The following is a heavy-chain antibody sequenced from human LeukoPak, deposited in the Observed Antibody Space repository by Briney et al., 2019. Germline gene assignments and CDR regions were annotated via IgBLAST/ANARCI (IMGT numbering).Heavy chain of an antibody. Sequence: ASVKVSCKASGYTFTGYYMHWVRQAPGQGLEWMGWINPNSGGTNYAQKFQGRVTMTRDTSISTAYMELSRLRSDDTAVYYCARVTYDSSGYEFGVDYWGQGTLVTVSS. J-gene: IGHJ4*02. CDR2: INPNSGGT. D-gene: IGHD3-22*01. CDR1: GYTFTGYY. V-gene: IGHV1-2*02. CDR3: ARVTYDSSGYEFGVDY.